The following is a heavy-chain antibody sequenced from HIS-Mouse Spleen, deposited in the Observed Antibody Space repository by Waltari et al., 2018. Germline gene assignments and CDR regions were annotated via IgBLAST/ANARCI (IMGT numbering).Heavy chain of an antibody. D-gene: IGHD5-18*01. CDR2: ISAYNGNT. V-gene: IGHV1-18*01. Sequence: QVQLVQSGAEVKKPRAAVKVPCKASGYTFPSHGHRWVRQAPGQVLEWMGWISAYNGNTNYAQKLQGRGTMTTDTYTSTAYMELRSMRSDDTAVYYCARDSVTHFDYWGQGTLVTVSS. J-gene: IGHJ4*02. CDR3: ARDSVTHFDY. CDR1: GYTFPSHG.